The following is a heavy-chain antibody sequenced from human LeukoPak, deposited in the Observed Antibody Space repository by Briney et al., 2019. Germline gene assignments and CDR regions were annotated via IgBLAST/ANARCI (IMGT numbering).Heavy chain of an antibody. D-gene: IGHD4-23*01. J-gene: IGHJ4*02. Sequence: PGGSLRLSCAASGFTFSSYAMHWVRQAPGKGLEYVSAISGNGGSTYYADSVKGRFTISGDNSKNTLYLQMSSLRAEDTAVYYCVKDPYGGNSFMIWGQGTLVTVSS. CDR3: VKDPYGGNSFMI. CDR2: ISGNGGST. V-gene: IGHV3-64D*06. CDR1: GFTFSSYA.